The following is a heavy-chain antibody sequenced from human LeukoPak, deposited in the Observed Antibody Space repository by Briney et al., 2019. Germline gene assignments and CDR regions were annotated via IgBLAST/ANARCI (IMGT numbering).Heavy chain of an antibody. CDR2: IKEDGTRK. Sequence: GGSLRLSCAASGFTFSSHWMTWVRQAPGKGLEWVANIKEDGTRKNYMDSVKGRFTISRDNAKNSLYLQMNSLRAEDTAVYYCARALDSWGQGTLVTVSS. J-gene: IGHJ4*02. CDR1: GFTFSSHW. CDR3: ARALDS. V-gene: IGHV3-7*03.